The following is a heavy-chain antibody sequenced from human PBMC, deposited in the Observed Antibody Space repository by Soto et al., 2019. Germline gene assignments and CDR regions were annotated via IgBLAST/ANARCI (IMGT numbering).Heavy chain of an antibody. D-gene: IGHD5-12*01. V-gene: IGHV3-9*01. CDR2: ISWNSGSI. CDR1: GFTFDDYA. CDR3: AKDMGYVGPGDAFDI. Sequence: GGSLRLSCAASGFTFDDYAMHWVRQAPGKGLEWVSGISWNSGSIGYADSVKGRFTISRDNAKNSLYLQMNSLRAEDTALYYCAKDMGYVGPGDAFDIWGQGTMVTVSS. J-gene: IGHJ3*02.